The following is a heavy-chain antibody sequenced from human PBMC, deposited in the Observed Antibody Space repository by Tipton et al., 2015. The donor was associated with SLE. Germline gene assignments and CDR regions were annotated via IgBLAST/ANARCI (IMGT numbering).Heavy chain of an antibody. CDR3: VRGRGGGKFSYFDY. Sequence: SLRLSCAASGFIFNNYAMQWVRQAPGKGLEWVAGIWFDSSYKYTGDSVKGRFTISRDNSENTVYLQMNNLTIDDTAVYYCVRGRGGGKFSYFDYWGQGTLVAVSS. V-gene: IGHV3-33*08. D-gene: IGHD1-14*01. J-gene: IGHJ4*02. CDR1: GFIFNNYA. CDR2: IWFDSSYK.